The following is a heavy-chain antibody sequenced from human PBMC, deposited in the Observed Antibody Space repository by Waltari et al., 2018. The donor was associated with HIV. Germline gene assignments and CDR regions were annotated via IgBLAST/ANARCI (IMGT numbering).Heavy chain of an antibody. CDR1: GASLSSYY. CDR2: IYTSENT. V-gene: IGHV4-4*07. CDR3: ARDLMGPPDY. D-gene: IGHD3-10*01. J-gene: IGHJ4*02. Sequence: QVQLQASGPGLVQPSATLSLTCTVSGASLSSYYWSLIRQPAVKGLEWIGRIYTSENTNYNPALKSRVTMSVDTSKNQFSLKLSSVTAADTAVYYCARDLMGPPDYWGQGTLVTVSS.